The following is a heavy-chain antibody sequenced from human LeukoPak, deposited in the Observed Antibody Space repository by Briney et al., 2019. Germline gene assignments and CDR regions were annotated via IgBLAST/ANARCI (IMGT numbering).Heavy chain of an antibody. CDR3: ARDRCSSTSCYNTPNWFDP. CDR1: GFKFDDYG. V-gene: IGHV3-20*01. J-gene: IGHJ5*02. Sequence: GGSLRLSCAASGFKFDDYGMSWVRQVPGKGLEWVSGINWNGGSRGYADSVKGRFTISRDNAKNSVYLQMNSLRSEDTAFYHCARDRCSSTSCYNTPNWFDPWGRGTLVTVSS. CDR2: INWNGGSR. D-gene: IGHD2-2*02.